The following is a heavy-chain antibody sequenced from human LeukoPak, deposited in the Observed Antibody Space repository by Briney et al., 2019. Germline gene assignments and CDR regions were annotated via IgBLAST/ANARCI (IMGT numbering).Heavy chain of an antibody. CDR1: GFTFSTYA. CDR2: IGNSGDNT. D-gene: IGHD5-24*01. V-gene: IGHV3-23*01. Sequence: GGSLRLSCAASGFTFSTYAMFWVRQAPGKGLEWVSGIGNSGDNTYSADSVKGRFTISRDNSKNTLYLQMNSLRAEDTAVYYCAKGESPLAYYAMDVWGQGTTVTVSS. CDR3: AKGESPLAYYAMDV. J-gene: IGHJ6*02.